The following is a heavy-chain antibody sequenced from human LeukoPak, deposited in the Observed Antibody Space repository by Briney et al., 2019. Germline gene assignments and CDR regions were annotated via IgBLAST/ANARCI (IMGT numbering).Heavy chain of an antibody. CDR3: ARSRGDYERGYFDY. Sequence: PGRSLRLSCAASGFTFSSYGMHWVRQAPGKGLEWVAVIWYDGSNKYYADSVKGRFTISRDNSKNTLYLQMNSLRAEDTAVYYCARSRGDYERGYFDYWGQGTLVTVSS. V-gene: IGHV3-33*01. CDR2: IWYDGSNK. CDR1: GFTFSSYG. J-gene: IGHJ4*02. D-gene: IGHD4-17*01.